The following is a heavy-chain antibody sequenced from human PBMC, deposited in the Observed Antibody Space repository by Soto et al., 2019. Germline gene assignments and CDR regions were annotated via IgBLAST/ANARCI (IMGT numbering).Heavy chain of an antibody. CDR2: IIPIFGTA. Sequence: QVQLVQSGAEVKKPGSSVKVSCKASGGTFSSYAISWVRQAPGQGLEWMGGIIPIFGTANYAQKFQGRVTITADDSTSTAYGELSSVGSEGTAVYYCARDGVRSDYGDYGEYYFDYWGQGTLVTVSS. J-gene: IGHJ4*02. CDR3: ARDGVRSDYGDYGEYYFDY. V-gene: IGHV1-69*12. CDR1: GGTFSSYA. D-gene: IGHD4-17*01.